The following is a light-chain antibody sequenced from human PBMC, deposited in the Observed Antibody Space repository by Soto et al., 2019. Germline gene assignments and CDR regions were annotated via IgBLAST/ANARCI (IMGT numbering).Light chain of an antibody. CDR1: QSVSSN. J-gene: IGKJ3*01. Sequence: EIVMTQSPATLSVSPGERATLSCRASQSVSSNLAWYQQKPGQAPRLLIYGASTRATGIPARFSGSGSGTELTLTIRSLQSEDFAVYYCQQYNNWPGTFGPGTKVDIK. CDR2: GAS. V-gene: IGKV3-15*01. CDR3: QQYNNWPGT.